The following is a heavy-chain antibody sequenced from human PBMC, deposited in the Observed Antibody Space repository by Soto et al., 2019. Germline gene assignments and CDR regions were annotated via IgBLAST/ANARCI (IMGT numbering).Heavy chain of an antibody. CDR2: ISYDGSNK. CDR3: AKDAMATY. D-gene: IGHD2-2*01. Sequence: QVQLVESGGGVVQPGRSLRLSCAASGFTFSSYGVHWVRQAPGKGLEWVAVISYDGSNKYYADSVKGRFTISRDNSKNTLYLQMNSLRAEDTAVYYCAKDAMATYWGQGTLVTVSS. CDR1: GFTFSSYG. V-gene: IGHV3-30*18. J-gene: IGHJ4*02.